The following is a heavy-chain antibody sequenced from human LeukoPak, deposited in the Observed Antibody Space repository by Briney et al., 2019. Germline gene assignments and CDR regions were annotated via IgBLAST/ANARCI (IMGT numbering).Heavy chain of an antibody. CDR2: ISGSGSST. Sequence: GGSLRLSCAASGFIFSSYAVSWVRQAPGKGLEWVSSISGSGSSTYYADSVKGRFTISRDNSKNTLYLQMNSLRAEDTAVYYCHGGPGGYAFDIWGQGTMVTVSS. J-gene: IGHJ3*02. CDR3: HGGPGGYAFDI. CDR1: GFIFSSYA. V-gene: IGHV3-23*01. D-gene: IGHD3-10*01.